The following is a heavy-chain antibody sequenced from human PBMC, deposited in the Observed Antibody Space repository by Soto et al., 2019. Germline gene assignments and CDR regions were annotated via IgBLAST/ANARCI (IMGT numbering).Heavy chain of an antibody. V-gene: IGHV3-30*04. CDR2: ISYDGTNK. Sequence: GGSLRLSCAASGFMFSAYAMLWVRQAPGKGLEWVAAISYDGTNKYYADSIKGRFTISRDNSENTLFLQVNSLRREDTAIYYCARDPSPYTSGCYLIDFWGQGTLVTVSS. D-gene: IGHD6-19*01. J-gene: IGHJ4*02. CDR1: GFMFSAYA. CDR3: ARDPSPYTSGCYLIDF.